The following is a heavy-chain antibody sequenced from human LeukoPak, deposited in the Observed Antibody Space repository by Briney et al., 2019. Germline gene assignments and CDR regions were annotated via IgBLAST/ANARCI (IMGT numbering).Heavy chain of an antibody. V-gene: IGHV1-18*04. J-gene: IGHJ3*02. CDR2: ISAYNGNT. D-gene: IGHD3-22*01. Sequence: ASVKVSCKASGYTFTGYYMHWVGQAPGQGLEWMGWISAYNGNTNYAQKLQGRVTMTTDTSTSTAYMELRSLRSDDTAVYYCARAWGYDSSGYYRAHDAFDIWGQGTMVTVSS. CDR3: ARAWGYDSSGYYRAHDAFDI. CDR1: GYTFTGYY.